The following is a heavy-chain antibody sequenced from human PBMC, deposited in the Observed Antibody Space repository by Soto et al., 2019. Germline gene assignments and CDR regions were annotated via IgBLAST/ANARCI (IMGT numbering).Heavy chain of an antibody. CDR1: GGTFSSYA. CDR2: IIPIFGTA. V-gene: IGHV1-69*13. D-gene: IGHD3-10*01. Sequence: SVKVSCKASGGTFSSYAISWVRQAPGQGLEWMGGIIPIFGTANYAQKFQGRVTITADESTSTAYMELSSLRSEDTAVYYCARDYLTYYYGSGSSHMDVWGQGTTVTVSS. J-gene: IGHJ6*02. CDR3: ARDYLTYYYGSGSSHMDV.